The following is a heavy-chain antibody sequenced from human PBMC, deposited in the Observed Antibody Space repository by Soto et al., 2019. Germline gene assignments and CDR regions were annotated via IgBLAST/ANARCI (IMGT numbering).Heavy chain of an antibody. CDR2: INAGNGNT. CDR1: GYTFTSYA. D-gene: IGHD4-17*01. Sequence: QVQLVQSGAEVKKPGASVKVSCKASGYTFTSYAMHWLRQAPGQRLEWMGWINAGNGNTKYSQKFQGRVPITRDTSASTAYMELSSLRSEDTAVYYWARTVGYYYGMDVWGQGTTVTVSS. CDR3: ARTVGYYYGMDV. J-gene: IGHJ6*02. V-gene: IGHV1-3*01.